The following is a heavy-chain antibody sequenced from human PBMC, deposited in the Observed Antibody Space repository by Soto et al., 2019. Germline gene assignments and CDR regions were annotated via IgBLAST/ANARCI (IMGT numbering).Heavy chain of an antibody. V-gene: IGHV3-15*01. D-gene: IGHD6-13*01. J-gene: IGHJ4*02. Sequence: GGSLRLSYAASGFTFSNAWMSWVRQAPGKGLEWVGRIKSKTDGGTTDYAAPVKGRFTISRDDSKNTLYLQMNSLKTEDTAVYYCTTPEFDAASSCFDYWGQGTLVTVSS. CDR2: IKSKTDGGTT. CDR3: TTPEFDAASSCFDY. CDR1: GFTFSNAW.